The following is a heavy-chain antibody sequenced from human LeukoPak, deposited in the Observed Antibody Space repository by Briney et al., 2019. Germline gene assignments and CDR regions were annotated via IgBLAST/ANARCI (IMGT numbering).Heavy chain of an antibody. J-gene: IGHJ6*02. CDR1: GFTFSDYY. CDR2: ISGSGGST. V-gene: IGHV3-23*01. D-gene: IGHD6-6*01. Sequence: PGGSLRLSCAASGFTFSDYYMSWVRQAPGKGLEWVSAISGSGGSTYYADSVKGRFTISRDNSKNTLYLQMNSLRAEDTAVYYCAKDLVAARLPYYYYYYGMDVWGQGTTVTVSS. CDR3: AKDLVAARLPYYYYYYGMDV.